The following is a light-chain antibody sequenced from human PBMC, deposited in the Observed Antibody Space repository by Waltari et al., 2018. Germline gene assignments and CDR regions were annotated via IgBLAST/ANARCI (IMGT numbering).Light chain of an antibody. CDR3: SSHTSTVPHV. V-gene: IGLV2-14*01. Sequence: QSALTQPASVSGSPGQSITIYCTGTSNDVGGYGYVSWYQQYPGRAPKLIIYEVSYRPSGISTRFSGSKSGNTASLTISGLQADDEADYYCSSHTSTVPHVFGTGTRVTV. J-gene: IGLJ1*01. CDR1: SNDVGGYGY. CDR2: EVS.